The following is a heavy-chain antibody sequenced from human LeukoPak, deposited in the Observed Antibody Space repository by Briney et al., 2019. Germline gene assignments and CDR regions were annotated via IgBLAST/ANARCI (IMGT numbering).Heavy chain of an antibody. Sequence: GGSLRLSCAASGFTFSGSAMHWVRQASGKGLEWVGRIRSKANSYATAYAASVKGRFTISRDDSKNTAYLQMNSLKTEDTAVYYCTRSPGIAVAGTFYENYWGQGTLVTVSS. CDR3: TRSPGIAVAGTFYENY. CDR1: GFTFSGSA. D-gene: IGHD6-19*01. J-gene: IGHJ4*02. V-gene: IGHV3-73*01. CDR2: IRSKANSYAT.